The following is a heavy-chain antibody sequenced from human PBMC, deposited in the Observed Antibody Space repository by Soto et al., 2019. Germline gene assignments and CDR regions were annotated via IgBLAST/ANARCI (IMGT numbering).Heavy chain of an antibody. V-gene: IGHV5-51*01. J-gene: IGHJ4*02. CDR1: GYSFTSYW. CDR2: IYPGDSDT. D-gene: IGHD3-22*01. CDR3: ARHDIWYYYDSSGYYLDY. Sequence: PGESLKISCKGSGYSFTSYWIGWVRQMPGKGLEWMGIIYPGDSDTRYSPSFQGQVTISADKSISTAYLQWSSLKASDTAMYYCARHDIWYYYDSSGYYLDYWGQGTLVTVSS.